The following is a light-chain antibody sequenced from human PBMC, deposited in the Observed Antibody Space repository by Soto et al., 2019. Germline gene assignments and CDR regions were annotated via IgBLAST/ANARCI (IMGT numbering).Light chain of an antibody. V-gene: IGKV1-33*01. CDR2: DAS. CDR3: QHYNSYSEA. Sequence: DIQMTQSPSSLSASIGDRVTITCQASQDISHFLNWFQQKPGKAPKLLIYDASNLETGVPSRFSGSGSGTDFTFTISSLQPEDVATYYCQHYNSYSEAFGQGTKVELK. J-gene: IGKJ1*01. CDR1: QDISHF.